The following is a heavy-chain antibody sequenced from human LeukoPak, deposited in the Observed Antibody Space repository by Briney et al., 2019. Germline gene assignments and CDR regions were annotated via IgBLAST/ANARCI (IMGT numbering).Heavy chain of an antibody. J-gene: IGHJ4*02. CDR1: GGTFSSYA. D-gene: IGHD5-18*01. CDR3: ARDAGIQLWRGNFDY. CDR2: IIPIFGTA. V-gene: IGHV1-69*05. Sequence: GASVKVSCKASGGTFSSYAISWVRQAPGQGLEWMGGIIPIFGTANYAQKFQGRVTMTTDTSTSTAYMELRSLRSDDTAVYYCARDAGIQLWRGNFDYWGQGTLVTVSS.